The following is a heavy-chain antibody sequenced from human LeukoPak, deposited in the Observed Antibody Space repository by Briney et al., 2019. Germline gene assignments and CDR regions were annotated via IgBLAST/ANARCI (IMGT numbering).Heavy chain of an antibody. D-gene: IGHD6-19*01. V-gene: IGHV3-43D*03. CDR2: ISWDGGSS. CDR3: AKDSKAVTGTGNIDY. J-gene: IGHJ4*02. CDR1: GFTFDDYA. Sequence: GGPLRLSCAASGFTFDDYAMHWVRQAPGKGLEWVSLISWDGGSSYYADSVKGRFTISRDNSKNSLYLQMNSPRAQDTALYYCAKDSKAVTGTGNIDYWGQGTLVTVSS.